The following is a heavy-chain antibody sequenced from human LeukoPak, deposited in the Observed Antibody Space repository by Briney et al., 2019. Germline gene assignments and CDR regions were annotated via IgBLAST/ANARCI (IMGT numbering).Heavy chain of an antibody. Sequence: GESLKISCRGSGYSFTTYWIGWVRQMPGKGLEWMGIIYPGDSDTRYSPSFQGQVTISADKSITTAYLQWNSLKASDTAMYYCARCTGYSLTDSFDYWGPGTLVTVSS. J-gene: IGHJ4*02. D-gene: IGHD5-18*01. CDR1: GYSFTTYW. V-gene: IGHV5-51*01. CDR2: IYPGDSDT. CDR3: ARCTGYSLTDSFDY.